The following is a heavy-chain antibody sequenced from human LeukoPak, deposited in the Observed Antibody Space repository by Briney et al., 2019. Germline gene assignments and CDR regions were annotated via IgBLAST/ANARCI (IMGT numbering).Heavy chain of an antibody. CDR2: IYYSGST. CDR1: GGSISSGGYY. Sequence: SETLSLTCTVSGGSISSGGYYWSWIRQPPGKGLEWIGYIYYSGSTNYNPSLKSRVTISVDTSKNQFSLKLTSVTAADTAVYYCARGTGSGSYYDDAFDIWGQGTMVTVSS. V-gene: IGHV4-61*08. D-gene: IGHD3-10*01. J-gene: IGHJ3*02. CDR3: ARGTGSGSYYDDAFDI.